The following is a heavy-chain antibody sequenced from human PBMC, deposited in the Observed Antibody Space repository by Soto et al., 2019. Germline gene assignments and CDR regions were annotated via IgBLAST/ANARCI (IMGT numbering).Heavy chain of an antibody. D-gene: IGHD1-26*01. J-gene: IGHJ6*02. CDR3: LKGRGSCLVHFGLDV. CDR2: VEWNSGSV. Sequence: EVQLVESGGGFVQPGRSLRLSCIASGFTFDDYAMHWVRQAPGKGREWVSSVEWNSGSVDFADAVKVRFSVVRDNAMNALFLQMKLLRGEVKALYYCLKGRGSCLVHFGLDVWGQGTTVTVSS. V-gene: IGHV3-9*01. CDR1: GFTFDDYA.